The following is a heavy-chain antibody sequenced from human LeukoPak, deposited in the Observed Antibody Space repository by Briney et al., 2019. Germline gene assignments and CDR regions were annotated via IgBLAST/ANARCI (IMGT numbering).Heavy chain of an antibody. CDR1: GFTFSSYG. Sequence: GGSLRLSCAASGFTFSSYGMHWVRQAPGKGLEWMAVIWYDGSSKYYADSVKGRFTISRDNSKNTLYLQMNSLRAEDTAVYYCARGTIVVVVAAIDPYYYGMDVWGQGTTVTVSS. D-gene: IGHD2-15*01. V-gene: IGHV3-33*01. CDR3: ARGTIVVVVAAIDPYYYGMDV. J-gene: IGHJ6*02. CDR2: IWYDGSSK.